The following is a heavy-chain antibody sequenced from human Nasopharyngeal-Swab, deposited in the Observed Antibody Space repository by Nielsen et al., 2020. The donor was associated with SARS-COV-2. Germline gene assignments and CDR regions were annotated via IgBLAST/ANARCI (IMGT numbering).Heavy chain of an antibody. J-gene: IGHJ4*02. V-gene: IGHV4-39*01. CDR3: ARLVLWVDDYYGSGSYADY. CDR2: LSSLGLH. Sequence: WIRQPPGKGLEWIGSLSSLGLHYYNPSLKSRVTISVDTSKNQFSLKLSSVTAADTAVYYCARLVLWVDDYYGSGSYADYWGQGTLVTVSS. D-gene: IGHD3-10*01.